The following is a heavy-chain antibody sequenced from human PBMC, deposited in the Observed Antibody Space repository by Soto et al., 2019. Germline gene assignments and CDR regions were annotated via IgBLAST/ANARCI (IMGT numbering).Heavy chain of an antibody. Sequence: QGQLQQWGAGLLKPSETLSLTCAVYSASFSDFYWTWVRQGPGKGLEWIGEITHSGNTTYNPSLRSRVTMSVDTSNKQFSLKLSSVTAANTAIYYCAKGGRIIVGRWTLVYWGQGTLVTVSS. CDR3: AKGGRIIVGRWTLVY. CDR1: SASFSDFY. V-gene: IGHV4-34*02. CDR2: ITHSGNT. D-gene: IGHD1-26*01. J-gene: IGHJ4*02.